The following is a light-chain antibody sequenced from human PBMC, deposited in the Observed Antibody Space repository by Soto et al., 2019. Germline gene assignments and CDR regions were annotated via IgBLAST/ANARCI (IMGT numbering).Light chain of an antibody. J-gene: IGKJ2*01. CDR1: QSISNW. CDR3: QQYDSYSYT. Sequence: DIQMTQSPSTLSASVGDRVTITCRASQSISNWLAWYQQKPGKAPKLLISGASSLESGVPSRFSGSESGTEFTLTISSLQPDDFATYYCQQYDSYSYTFGQGTKLEIK. V-gene: IGKV1-5*01. CDR2: GAS.